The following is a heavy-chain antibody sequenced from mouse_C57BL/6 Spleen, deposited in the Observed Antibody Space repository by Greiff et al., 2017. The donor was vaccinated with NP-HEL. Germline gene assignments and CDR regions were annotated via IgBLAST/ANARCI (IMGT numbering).Heavy chain of an antibody. Sequence: QVQLQQPGAELVKPGASVKMSCKASGYTFTSYWITWVKQRPGQGLEWIGDIYPGSGSTNYNEKFKSKATLTVDTSSSTAYMQLSSLTSEDSAVYYCARFSTGHTYWYFDVWGTGTTVTVSS. CDR1: GYTFTSYW. CDR3: ARFSTGHTYWYFDV. D-gene: IGHD1-1*01. J-gene: IGHJ1*03. CDR2: IYPGSGST. V-gene: IGHV1-55*01.